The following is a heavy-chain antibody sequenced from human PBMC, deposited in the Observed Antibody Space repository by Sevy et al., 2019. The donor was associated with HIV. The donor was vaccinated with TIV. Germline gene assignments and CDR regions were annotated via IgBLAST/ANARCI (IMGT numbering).Heavy chain of an antibody. D-gene: IGHD6-19*01. V-gene: IGHV3-48*01. CDR3: ARAVAGEGGVNWFDP. CDR1: GFTFSSYS. J-gene: IGHJ5*02. Sequence: GGSLRLSCAASGFTFSSYSMNWVRQAPGKGLEWVSYISSSSSTIYYAYSVKGRFTISRDNAKNSLYLQMNSLRAEDTAVYYCARAVAGEGGVNWFDPWGQGTLVTVSS. CDR2: ISSSSSTI.